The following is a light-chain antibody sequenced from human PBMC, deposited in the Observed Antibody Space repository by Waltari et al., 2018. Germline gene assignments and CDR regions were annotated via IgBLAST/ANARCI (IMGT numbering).Light chain of an antibody. J-gene: IGLJ3*02. CDR3: SSYTSRSTWV. CDR2: DVS. V-gene: IGLV2-14*01. Sequence: QSALTQPASVSGSPGQSITISCTGTSSDVGGYNYVSWYQQHPGKAPKLMIYDVSKPPSGVSNRSSGSQSGNTSSLTISGLQAADAADYYCSSYTSRSTWVFGGGTKLTVL. CDR1: SSDVGGYNY.